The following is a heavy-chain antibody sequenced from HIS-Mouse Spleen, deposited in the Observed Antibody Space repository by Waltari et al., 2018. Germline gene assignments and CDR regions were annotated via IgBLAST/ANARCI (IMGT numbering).Heavy chain of an antibody. CDR3: ARVLRYFDWLLYHGAFDI. CDR1: GGSFSGSY. D-gene: IGHD3-9*01. CDR2: LNHSGST. V-gene: IGHV4-34*01. Sequence: QVQLQQWGAGLLKPSETLSLTCAVYGGSFSGSYWSWTRQPPGKGLEWIGELNHSGSTNYNPALKSRVTISVDTSKNQFSLKLSSVTAADTAVYYCARVLRYFDWLLYHGAFDIWGQGTMVTVSS. J-gene: IGHJ3*02.